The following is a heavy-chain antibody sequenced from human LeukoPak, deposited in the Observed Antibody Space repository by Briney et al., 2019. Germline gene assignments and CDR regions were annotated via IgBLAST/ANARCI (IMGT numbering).Heavy chain of an antibody. CDR1: GFTFDDYA. V-gene: IGHV3-23*01. CDR3: AKVQSVGPTDGSIDY. CDR2: ISGSGGST. J-gene: IGHJ4*02. Sequence: GGSLRLSCAASGFTFDDYAMSWVRQAPGKGPEWVSTISGSGGSTYYADSVKGRFTISRDNSKSTLYLQMNSLRAEDTAVFYCAKVQSVGPTDGSIDYWGQGTLVTVSS. D-gene: IGHD1-26*01.